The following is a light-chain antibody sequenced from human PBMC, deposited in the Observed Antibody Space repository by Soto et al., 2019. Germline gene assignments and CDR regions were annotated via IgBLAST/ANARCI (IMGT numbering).Light chain of an antibody. CDR3: SSYSSSSTLFV. Sequence: QSVLTQPASVSGSPGQSITISCTGTSSDVGAYKYVSWYQQHPGKAPKVMIYEVSNRPSGVSNRFSGSKSGNTASLTISGLXAEDEADYFCSSYSSSSTLFVFGTGTKVTVL. CDR1: SSDVGAYKY. J-gene: IGLJ1*01. V-gene: IGLV2-14*01. CDR2: EVS.